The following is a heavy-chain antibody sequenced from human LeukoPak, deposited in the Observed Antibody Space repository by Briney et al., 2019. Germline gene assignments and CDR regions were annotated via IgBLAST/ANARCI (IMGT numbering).Heavy chain of an antibody. CDR1: GGSISSYY. J-gene: IGHJ4*02. CDR2: IYTSGST. Sequence: SETLSLTCTVSGGSISSYYWSWIRQLAGKGLEWIGRIYTSGSTNYNPSLKSRVTMSVDTSKNQFSLKLSSVTAADTAVYYCARDGDSSGWYPPDYWGQGTLVTVSS. CDR3: ARDGDSSGWYPPDY. D-gene: IGHD6-19*01. V-gene: IGHV4-4*07.